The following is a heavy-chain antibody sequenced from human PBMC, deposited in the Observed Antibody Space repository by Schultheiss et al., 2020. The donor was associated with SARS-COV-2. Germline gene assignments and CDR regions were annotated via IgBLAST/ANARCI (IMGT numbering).Heavy chain of an antibody. CDR1: GFAVNTFS. J-gene: IGHJ6*03. CDR3: AREVGLCGGDCYGHMDV. D-gene: IGHD2-21*01. CDR2: IGTAGDT. V-gene: IGHV3-13*01. Sequence: GGSLRLSCAASGFAVNTFSLNWVRQAPGKGLEWVSAIGTAGDTYYPGSVKGRFTISRENAKNSLYLQMNSLRAGDTAVYYCAREVGLCGGDCYGHMDVWGKGTTVTVSS.